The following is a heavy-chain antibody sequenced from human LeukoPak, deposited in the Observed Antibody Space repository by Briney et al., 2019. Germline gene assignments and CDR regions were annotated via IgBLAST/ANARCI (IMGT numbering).Heavy chain of an antibody. Sequence: PGGSLRLSCAASGFTFSSYSMNWFRQAPGKGLEWVSYISSSSSTIYYADSVKGRFTISRDNAKNSLYLQMNSLRAEDTAVYYCARTPPYYYDSTDAFDVWGQGTMVTVSS. J-gene: IGHJ3*01. CDR2: ISSSSSTI. CDR3: ARTPPYYYDSTDAFDV. CDR1: GFTFSSYS. V-gene: IGHV3-48*01. D-gene: IGHD3-22*01.